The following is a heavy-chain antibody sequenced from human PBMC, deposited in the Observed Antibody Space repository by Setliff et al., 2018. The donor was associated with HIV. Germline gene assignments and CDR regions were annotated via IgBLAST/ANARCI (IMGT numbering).Heavy chain of an antibody. CDR1: GFTFSSAW. CDR3: ARDWRSGYDLNFDY. D-gene: IGHD5-12*01. CDR2: ISPDGSAT. Sequence: GSLRLSCAASGFTFSSAWMGWVRQAPAKGLEWVANISPDGSATYYVDSVKGRFTISRDNAKNSLYLQLNSLRVEDTAMYYCARDWRSGYDLNFDYWGQGTLVTVSS. J-gene: IGHJ4*02. V-gene: IGHV3-7*01.